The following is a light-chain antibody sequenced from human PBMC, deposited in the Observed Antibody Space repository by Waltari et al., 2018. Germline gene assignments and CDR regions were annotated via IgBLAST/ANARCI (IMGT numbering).Light chain of an antibody. V-gene: IGLV2-14*03. CDR2: DVN. CDR1: SSDVGAYNY. CDR3: SSFTTTNSWV. Sequence: HSALAQPASVSGSPGQSISIPCTGTSSDVGAYNYVPWYQQHPGKAPRLMIYDVNNRPSGVSNRFSGSKSGNTASLTISGLQAEDEADYYCSSFTTTNSWVFGGGTKLTVL. J-gene: IGLJ3*02.